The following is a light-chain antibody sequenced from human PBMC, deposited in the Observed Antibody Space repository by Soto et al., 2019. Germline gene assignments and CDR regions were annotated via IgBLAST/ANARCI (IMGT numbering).Light chain of an antibody. CDR2: DVS. J-gene: IGLJ2*01. V-gene: IGLV2-14*01. CDR3: SSYTSSSTPVV. CDR1: SSDVGGYNY. Sequence: QSVLTQPVSVSGSPGQTLTISCTVTSSDVGGYNYVSWYQQHPGKAPKLMIYDVSNRPSGVSNRFSGSKSGNTASLTISGLQAEDEADYYCSSYTSSSTPVVFGGGTKVTV.